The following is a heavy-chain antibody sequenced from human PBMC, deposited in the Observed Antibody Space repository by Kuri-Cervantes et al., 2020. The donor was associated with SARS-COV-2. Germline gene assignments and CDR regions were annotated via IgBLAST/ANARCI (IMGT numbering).Heavy chain of an antibody. CDR3: ARDGNYDSSGYFDY. V-gene: IGHV4-59*12. J-gene: IGHJ4*02. Sequence: SETLSLTCTVSGGSISSYYWSWIRQPPGKGLEWIGYIYHSGSTYYNPSLKSRVTVSVDRSKNQFSLKLSSVTAADTAVYYCARDGNYDSSGYFDYWGQGTLVTVSS. CDR1: GGSISSYY. D-gene: IGHD3-22*01. CDR2: IYHSGST.